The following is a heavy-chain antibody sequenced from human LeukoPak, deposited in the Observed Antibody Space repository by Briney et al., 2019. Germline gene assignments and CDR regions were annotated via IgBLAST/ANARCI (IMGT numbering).Heavy chain of an antibody. D-gene: IGHD1-26*01. CDR1: GFTFSSYW. Sequence: RGSRRLSCAASGFTFSSYWMSWVRQAPRKGLEWVANIKQDGSEKYYVDSVKGRFTISRDNAKNSLYLEMNSLRAEDTAVYYCARRATIEELWNCWGHGILVSVSS. CDR2: IKQDGSEK. CDR3: ARRATIEELWNC. V-gene: IGHV3-7*04. J-gene: IGHJ4*01.